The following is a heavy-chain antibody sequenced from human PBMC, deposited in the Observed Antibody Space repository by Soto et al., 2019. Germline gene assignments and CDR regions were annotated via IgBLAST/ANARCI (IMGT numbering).Heavy chain of an antibody. Sequence: GGSLRLSCAASGFTFSSYGMHWVRQAPGKGLEWVAVISYDGSNKYYADSVKGRFTISRDNSKNTLYLQMNSLRAEDTAVYYCAKLLVVGSGYYYAEYFQHWGQGTLVTVSS. V-gene: IGHV3-30*18. J-gene: IGHJ1*01. CDR3: AKLLVVGSGYYYAEYFQH. D-gene: IGHD3-22*01. CDR1: GFTFSSYG. CDR2: ISYDGSNK.